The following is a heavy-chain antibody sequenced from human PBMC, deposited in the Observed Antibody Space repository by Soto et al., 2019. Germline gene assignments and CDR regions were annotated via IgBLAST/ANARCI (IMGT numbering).Heavy chain of an antibody. V-gene: IGHV3-23*01. CDR2: ISGSGGST. J-gene: IGHJ4*02. CDR3: AKVGPTPYYYDSSGYCDY. D-gene: IGHD3-22*01. CDR1: GFTFSSYA. Sequence: EVQLLESGGGLVQPGGSLRLSCAASGFTFSSYAMSWVRQAPGKGLEWVSAISGSGGSTYYADSVKGRFTISRDNSKNTLYLQMNSLRAEDTAVYYCAKVGPTPYYYDSSGYCDYWGQGTLVTVSS.